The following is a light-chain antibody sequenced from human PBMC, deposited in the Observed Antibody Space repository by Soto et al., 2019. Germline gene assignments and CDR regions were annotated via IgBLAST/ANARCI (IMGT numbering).Light chain of an antibody. CDR2: DAS. J-gene: IGKJ1*01. CDR1: PSVSSY. Sequence: EIVLTQSPGTLSLSPGERATLSCRASPSVSSYLAWYQQKAGQAPRLLIYDASNRATGIPARFSGSGSGTDLTLTISSLEPEDFAVYYCQQRSNWPWTFGQGTKVEIK. V-gene: IGKV3-11*01. CDR3: QQRSNWPWT.